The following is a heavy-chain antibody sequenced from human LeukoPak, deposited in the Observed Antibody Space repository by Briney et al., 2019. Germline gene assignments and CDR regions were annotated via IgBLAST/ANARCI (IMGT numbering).Heavy chain of an antibody. CDR1: GFTFSYYS. Sequence: PGGSLRLSCAASGFTFSYYSMNWVRQAPGKGLEWVSYISTGSGTIYYTDSVKGRFTISRDNAKNSLYLQMKSLRDEDTAVYYCARDRGGYEFFDYWGQGTLVTVSS. CDR3: ARDRGGYEFFDY. CDR2: ISTGSGTI. J-gene: IGHJ4*02. D-gene: IGHD5-12*01. V-gene: IGHV3-48*02.